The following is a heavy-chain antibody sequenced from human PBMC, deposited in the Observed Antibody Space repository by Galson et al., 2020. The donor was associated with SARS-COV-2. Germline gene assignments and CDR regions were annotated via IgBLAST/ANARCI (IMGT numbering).Heavy chain of an antibody. CDR1: GFTFSSYA. CDR3: ASGGPTNWFDP. D-gene: IGHD3-10*01. CDR2: ISSNGGST. Sequence: GESLKISCAASGFTFSSYAMHWVRQAPGKGLEYVSAISSNGGSTYYANSVKGRFTISRDNSKNTLYLQMNSLRAEDTAVYYCASGGPTNWFDPWGQGTLVTVSS. J-gene: IGHJ5*02. V-gene: IGHV3-64*01.